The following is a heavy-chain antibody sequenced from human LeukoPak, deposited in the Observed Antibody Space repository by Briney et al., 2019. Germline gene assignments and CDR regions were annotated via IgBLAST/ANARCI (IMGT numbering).Heavy chain of an antibody. J-gene: IGHJ4*02. CDR1: GFTFSSYE. CDR3: ARDPYYGDYVV. CDR2: ISSSGSTI. D-gene: IGHD4-17*01. V-gene: IGHV3-48*03. Sequence: PGGSLRLSCAASGFTFSSYEMNWVRQAPGTGLEWVSYISSSGSTIYYADSVKGRFTISRDNAKNSLYLQMNSLRAEDTAVYYCARDPYYGDYVVWGQGTLVTVSS.